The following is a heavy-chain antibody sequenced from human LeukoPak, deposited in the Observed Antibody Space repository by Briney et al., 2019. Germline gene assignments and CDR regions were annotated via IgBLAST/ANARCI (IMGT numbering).Heavy chain of an antibody. CDR2: IYYTGST. V-gene: IGHV4-61*05. CDR3: ARHPYGDYGIDY. D-gene: IGHD4-17*01. CDR1: GGSISSSSYY. J-gene: IGHJ4*02. Sequence: SETLSLTCTVSGGSISSSSYYWGWIRQPPGKGLEWIGYIYYTGSTNYNPSLKSRVTISVDTSKNQFSLKLSSVTAADTAVYYCARHPYGDYGIDYWGQGTLVTVSS.